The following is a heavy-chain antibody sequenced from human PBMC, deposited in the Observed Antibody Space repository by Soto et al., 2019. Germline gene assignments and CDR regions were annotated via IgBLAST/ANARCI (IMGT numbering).Heavy chain of an antibody. Sequence: ETLSLTCAVSGASISSSNWWSWVRQPPGKGLEWIGEIYHSGSTNYNPSLKSRVTISVDKSKNQFSLKLSSVTAADTAVYYCATRGDYYYYYGMDVWGHGTTVTVSS. D-gene: IGHD3-10*01. V-gene: IGHV4-4*02. J-gene: IGHJ6*02. CDR3: ATRGDYYYYYGMDV. CDR1: GASISSSNW. CDR2: IYHSGST.